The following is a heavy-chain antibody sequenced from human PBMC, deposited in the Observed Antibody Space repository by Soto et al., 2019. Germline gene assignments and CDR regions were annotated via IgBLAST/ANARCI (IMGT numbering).Heavy chain of an antibody. CDR2: IIPILGIA. V-gene: IGHV1-69*04. Sequence: GASVEVSCKASGDTFAIYGSSWVRQAPGQGLEWMGRIIPILGIANYAQKFQGRVTITADKSTSTAYMELSSLRSEDTAVYYCARHGYNWEDRFDPWGQGTLVTVS. CDR1: GDTFAIYG. J-gene: IGHJ5*02. CDR3: ARHGYNWEDRFDP. D-gene: IGHD1-1*01.